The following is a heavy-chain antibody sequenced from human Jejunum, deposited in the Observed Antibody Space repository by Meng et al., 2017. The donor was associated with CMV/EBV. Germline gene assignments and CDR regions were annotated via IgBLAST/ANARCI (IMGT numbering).Heavy chain of an antibody. V-gene: IGHV4-59*01. CDR1: GGSSSSSY. J-gene: IGHJ6*02. CDR3: ARDTFDRRNGMDV. CDR2: MYYSGST. Sequence: VSGGSSSSSYWRWIRQPPGKGLEWIGYMYYSGSTRYNPSLQSRVTISLDTSKTQFSLRLTSVSAADTAVYYCARDTFDRRNGMDVWGQGTTVTVSS.